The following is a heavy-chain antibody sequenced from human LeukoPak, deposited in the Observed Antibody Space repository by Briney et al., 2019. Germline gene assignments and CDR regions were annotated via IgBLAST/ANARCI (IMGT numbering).Heavy chain of an antibody. V-gene: IGHV3-7*01. J-gene: IGHJ4*02. CDR2: MNEYGSEK. CDR3: AIVLYDSRVNVIDS. Sequence: PGGSLTLSCAASGFTFSNYWISWVRQAPGKGLEWGANMNEYGSEKYYVDSVRGRFTISRDNAENSLFLHMNSLRVEDTAVYRCAIVLYDSRVNVIDSWGPGTLVTVSS. CDR1: GFTFSNYW. D-gene: IGHD3-22*01.